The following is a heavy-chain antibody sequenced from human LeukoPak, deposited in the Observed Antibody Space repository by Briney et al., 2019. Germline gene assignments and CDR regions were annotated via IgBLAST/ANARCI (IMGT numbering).Heavy chain of an antibody. J-gene: IGHJ6*02. Sequence: GRSLRLSCAASGFTFDDYAMHWVRQAPGKGLEWVSGISWNSGSIGYADSVKGRFTISRDNAKNSLYLQMNSLRAEDTALYYCAKTYEIFTNYYYGMDVWGQGTTVTVSS. D-gene: IGHD3-22*01. CDR3: AKTYEIFTNYYYGMDV. CDR2: ISWNSGSI. V-gene: IGHV3-9*01. CDR1: GFTFDDYA.